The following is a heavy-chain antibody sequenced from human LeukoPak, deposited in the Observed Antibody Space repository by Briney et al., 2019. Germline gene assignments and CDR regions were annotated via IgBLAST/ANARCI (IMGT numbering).Heavy chain of an antibody. J-gene: IGHJ4*02. D-gene: IGHD6-13*01. CDR3: ATSSSWYGGFDY. CDR2: ISSSGGST. CDR1: GFTFSSYA. Sequence: GGSLRLSCAASGFTFSSYAMSWVRQAPGKGLEWVSAISSSGGSTYYADSVKGRFTISRDNSKNTLYLQMNSLRAEDTAVYYCATSSSWYGGFDYWGQGTLVTVSS. V-gene: IGHV3-23*01.